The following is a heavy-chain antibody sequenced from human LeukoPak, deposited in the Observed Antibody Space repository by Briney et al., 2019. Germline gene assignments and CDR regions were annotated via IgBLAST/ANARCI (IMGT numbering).Heavy chain of an antibody. J-gene: IGHJ4*02. V-gene: IGHV3-7*01. D-gene: IGHD6-13*01. CDR3: ARGFLPEYSSSWYGGS. Sequence: GRCLRLSCAASGFTFSSYSMSWGRQAPGGGLEWGANVKQDGREKNYVDSVKGRLTISRDNAKNSLYLQMNSLRAEDTDVYYCARGFLPEYSSSWYGGSRGRGILVTVSS. CDR1: GFTFSSYS. CDR2: VKQDGREK.